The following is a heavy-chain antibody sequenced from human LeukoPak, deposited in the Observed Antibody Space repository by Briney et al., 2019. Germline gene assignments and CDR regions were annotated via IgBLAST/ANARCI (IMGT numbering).Heavy chain of an antibody. CDR3: ARAYCSSTSCPTDY. Sequence: GASVKVSCKASGYTFTGYYMHWVRQAPGQGLEWMGWINPNSGGTNYAQKFQGRVTMTRDTSTTIVYMELSSLRSEDTAIYYCARAYCSSTSCPTDYWGQGTLVTVSS. CDR1: GYTFTGYY. CDR2: INPNSGGT. J-gene: IGHJ4*02. V-gene: IGHV1-2*02. D-gene: IGHD2-2*01.